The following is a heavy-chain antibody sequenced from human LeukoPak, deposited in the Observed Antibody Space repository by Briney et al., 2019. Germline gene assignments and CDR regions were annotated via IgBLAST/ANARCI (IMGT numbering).Heavy chain of an antibody. CDR3: AGGIAVAGKDY. CDR2: INHSGST. J-gene: IGHJ4*02. D-gene: IGHD6-19*01. Sequence: PSETLSLTCAVYGGSFSGYYWSWIRQPPGKGLEWIGEINHSGSTNCNPSLKSRVTISVDTSKNQFSLKLSSVTAADTAVYYCAGGIAVAGKDYWGQGTLVTASS. V-gene: IGHV4-34*01. CDR1: GGSFSGYY.